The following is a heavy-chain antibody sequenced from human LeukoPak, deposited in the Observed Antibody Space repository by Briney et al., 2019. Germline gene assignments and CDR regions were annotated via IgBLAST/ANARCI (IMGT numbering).Heavy chain of an antibody. CDR3: TRDLLGLANTPLSD. J-gene: IGHJ4*02. CDR2: INPNRGDT. V-gene: IGHV1-2*02. Sequence: ASVKVSCKASGYTFTNNYIHWVRQAPGHGLEWMGWINPNRGDTNYAQKFQGRVTITRDTSISTAFMELTRLTSDDTAVYYCTRDLLGLANTPLSDWGQGTLVTVSS. CDR1: GYTFTNNY. D-gene: IGHD2/OR15-2a*01.